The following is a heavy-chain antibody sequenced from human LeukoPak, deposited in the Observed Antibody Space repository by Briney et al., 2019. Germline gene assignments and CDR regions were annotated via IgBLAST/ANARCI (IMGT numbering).Heavy chain of an antibody. D-gene: IGHD6-13*01. CDR3: ARDGTAAGLYFDL. V-gene: IGHV3-7*01. Sequence: GGSLRLSCAVSGFTFSSYWMNWVRQAPGKGLEWVASIKQDGGEKSYVDSVKGRFTISRDNAKNSLYLQMSSLRAEDTAVYYFARDGTAAGLYFDLWGQGTLVTVSS. J-gene: IGHJ4*01. CDR1: GFTFSSYW. CDR2: IKQDGGEK.